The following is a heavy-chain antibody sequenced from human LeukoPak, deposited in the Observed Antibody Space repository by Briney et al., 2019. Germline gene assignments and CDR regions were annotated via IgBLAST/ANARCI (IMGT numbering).Heavy chain of an antibody. V-gene: IGHV3-64*01. Sequence: GGSLRLSCAASGFTFSSYAMHWVRQAPGKGLEYVSAISSNGGSTYYANSVKGRFTISRDNSKNTLYLQMGSLRAEDMAVYYCARRGQPRNYYDSSGYYDYWGQGTLVTVSS. J-gene: IGHJ4*02. D-gene: IGHD3-22*01. CDR3: ARRGQPRNYYDSSGYYDY. CDR2: ISSNGGST. CDR1: GFTFSSYA.